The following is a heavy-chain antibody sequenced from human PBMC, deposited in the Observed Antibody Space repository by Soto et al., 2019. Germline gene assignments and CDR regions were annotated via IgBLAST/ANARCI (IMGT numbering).Heavy chain of an antibody. V-gene: IGHV3-23*01. CDR1: GFTFSSYA. J-gene: IGHJ5*02. CDR3: AKDRSYYYGSGSYYWFDP. CDR2: ISGSGGST. D-gene: IGHD3-10*01. Sequence: WGSLRISCAASGFTFSSYAMSWVRQAPGKGLEWVSAISGSGGSTYYADSVKGRFTISRDNSKNTLYLQMNSLRAEDTAVYYSAKDRSYYYGSGSYYWFDPWGQGTLVTVSS.